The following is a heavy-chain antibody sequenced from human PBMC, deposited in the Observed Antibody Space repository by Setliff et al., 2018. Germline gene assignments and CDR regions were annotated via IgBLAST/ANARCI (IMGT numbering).Heavy chain of an antibody. CDR1: GDTLSVYY. D-gene: IGHD4-4*01. J-gene: IGHJ5*01. V-gene: IGHV4-4*08. CDR3: AGRDYSGGDS. CDR2: IYSSGTT. Sequence: LSLTCTVSGDTLSVYYWSWVRQSPGQGLEWIGYIYSSGTTNYNPSLKSRVTISADTSNNSFSLNLFSVTAADTAVYYCAGRDYSGGDSWGHGTRVTVSS.